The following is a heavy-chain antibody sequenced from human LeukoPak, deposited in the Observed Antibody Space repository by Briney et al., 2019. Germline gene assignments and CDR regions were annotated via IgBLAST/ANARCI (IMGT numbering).Heavy chain of an antibody. CDR3: ATETIGRHYDY. D-gene: IGHD1-14*01. J-gene: IGHJ4*02. CDR1: GFTFSSCG. V-gene: IGHV3-21*01. Sequence: GGSLRLSCAASGFTFSSCGFNWVRQAPGKGLEWVSSIGPTGTDRYYADSVRGRFTISRDNAKNSMYLQMDSLRDEDTAVYYCATETIGRHYDYWGQGTLLTVST. CDR2: IGPTGTDR.